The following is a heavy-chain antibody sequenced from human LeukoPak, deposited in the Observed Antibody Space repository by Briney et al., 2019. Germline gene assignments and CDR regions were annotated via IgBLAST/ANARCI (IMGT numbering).Heavy chain of an antibody. CDR3: ATSSPYDFWSGYGEG. CDR1: GYTPTELS. D-gene: IGHD3-3*01. V-gene: IGHV1-24*01. CDR2: FDPEDGET. Sequence: ASVKVSCKVSGYTPTELSMHWVRQAPGKGLEWMGGFDPEDGETIYAQKFQGRVTMTEDTSTDTAYMELSSLRSEDTAVYYCATSSPYDFWSGYGEGWGQGTLVTVSS. J-gene: IGHJ4*02.